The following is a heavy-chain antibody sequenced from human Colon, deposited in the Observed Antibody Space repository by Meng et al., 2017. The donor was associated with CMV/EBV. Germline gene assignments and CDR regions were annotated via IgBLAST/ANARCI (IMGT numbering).Heavy chain of an antibody. CDR3: AATPIRIVATITAEFDY. V-gene: IGHV1-2*02. CDR2: INPKSGAT. CDR1: GYSFSDHY. Sequence: ASVKVSCKASGYSFSDHYIHWVRQAPGQGLEWMGWINPKSGATSYAQKFQGRVTMTRDTSISTAYMELSRLRSDDTAVYYCAATPIRIVATITAEFDYWGQGTLVTVSS. D-gene: IGHD5-12*01. J-gene: IGHJ4*02.